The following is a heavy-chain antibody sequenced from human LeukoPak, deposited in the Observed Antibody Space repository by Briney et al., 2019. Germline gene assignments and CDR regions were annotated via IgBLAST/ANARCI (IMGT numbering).Heavy chain of an antibody. D-gene: IGHD1-26*01. CDR1: GFTLSDHY. Sequence: PGGSLRLSCAASGFTLSDHYVDWVRQAPGKGLEWVGRSGNRASGYTTEYAASVRGRFTISRDESKNSLYLQMNSLKTEDTAVYYCTRGYSGKSVYAFDIWGQGTMVTVSS. CDR2: SGNRASGYTT. J-gene: IGHJ3*02. CDR3: TRGYSGKSVYAFDI. V-gene: IGHV3-72*01.